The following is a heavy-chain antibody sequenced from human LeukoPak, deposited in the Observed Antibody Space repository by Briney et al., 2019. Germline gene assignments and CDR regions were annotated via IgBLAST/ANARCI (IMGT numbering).Heavy chain of an antibody. CDR2: INHSGST. J-gene: IGHJ6*03. CDR3: ARRRSGYCSSTSCYAVGYYYYMDV. V-gene: IGHV4-34*01. CDR1: GGSFSGYY. D-gene: IGHD2-2*01. Sequence: SETLSLTCAVYGGSFSGYYWSWIRQPPGKGLEWIGEINHSGSTNYNPSLKSRVTISVDTSKNQFSLKLSSVAAADTAVYYCARRRSGYCSSTSCYAVGYYYYMDVWGKGTTVTVSS.